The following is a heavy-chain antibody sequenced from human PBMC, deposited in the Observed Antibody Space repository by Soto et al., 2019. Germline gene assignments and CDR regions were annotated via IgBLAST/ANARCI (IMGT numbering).Heavy chain of an antibody. CDR1: GGSISSYY. V-gene: IGHV4-59*08. CDR2: IYYSGST. CDR3: ARHVGDIVVVPAAILEYYYYYMDV. Sequence: SETLSLTCTVSGGSISSYYWSWIRQPPGKGLEWIGYIYYSGSTNYNPSLESRVTISVDTSKNQFSLKLSSVTAADTAVYYCARHVGDIVVVPAAILEYYYYYMDVWRKGTTVTVSS. D-gene: IGHD2-2*01. J-gene: IGHJ6*03.